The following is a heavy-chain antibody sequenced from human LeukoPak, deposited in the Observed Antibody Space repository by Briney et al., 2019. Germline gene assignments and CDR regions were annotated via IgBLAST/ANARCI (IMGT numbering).Heavy chain of an antibody. CDR2: ISAYNGNT. V-gene: IGHV1-18*01. CDR3: VRDGAYYYDSSGYWPFDY. D-gene: IGHD3-22*01. CDR1: GYTFTSYG. J-gene: IGHJ4*02. Sequence: ASVKVSCKASGYTFTSYGISWVRQAPGQGLEWMGWISAYNGNTNYAQKLQGRVTMTTDTSTSTAYMELRSLRSDDTAVYYCVRDGAYYYDSSGYWPFDYWGQGTLVTVSS.